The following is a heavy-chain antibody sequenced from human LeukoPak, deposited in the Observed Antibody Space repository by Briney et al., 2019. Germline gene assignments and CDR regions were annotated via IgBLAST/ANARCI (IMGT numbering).Heavy chain of an antibody. CDR1: GFTFSSYG. CDR2: IRYDGSNK. CDR3: AKEGRGITIFGVVRYYFDY. Sequence: QPGRSLRLSCAASGFTFSSYGMHWVRQALGKGLEWVAFIRYDGSNKYYADSVKGRFTISRDNSKNTLYLQMNSLRAEDTAVYYCAKEGRGITIFGVVRYYFDYWGQGTLVTVSS. V-gene: IGHV3-30*02. J-gene: IGHJ4*02. D-gene: IGHD3-3*01.